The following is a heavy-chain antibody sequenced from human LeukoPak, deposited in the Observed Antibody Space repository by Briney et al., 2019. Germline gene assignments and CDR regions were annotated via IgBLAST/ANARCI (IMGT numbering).Heavy chain of an antibody. CDR2: MNQDGSLK. CDR3: ARDLGLYRTFDN. V-gene: IGHV3-7*01. J-gene: IGHJ4*02. Sequence: GGSLRLSCVASGFTFSSSWVSWVRQAPGRGLEWVANMNQDGSLKYYVDSVRGRFTISRDNAENSVHLQMNSLRAEDTAVYYCARDLGLYRTFDNWGQGTWSPSPQ. D-gene: IGHD5/OR15-5a*01. CDR1: GFTFSSSW.